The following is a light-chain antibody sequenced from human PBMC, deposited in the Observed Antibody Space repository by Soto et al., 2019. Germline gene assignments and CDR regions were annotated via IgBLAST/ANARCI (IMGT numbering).Light chain of an antibody. J-gene: IGKJ4*01. CDR1: QAISSN. CDR2: GAS. Sequence: EIVMTQSPATLSVTRGERATLSCRANQAISSNVACYQQKPGQAPRLLIYGASTRATGIPDRFSGSGSGTEFTLTISSLQSEDFAVYCCPHYNNWLGAFGGGTKVDIK. V-gene: IGKV3-15*01. CDR3: PHYNNWLGA.